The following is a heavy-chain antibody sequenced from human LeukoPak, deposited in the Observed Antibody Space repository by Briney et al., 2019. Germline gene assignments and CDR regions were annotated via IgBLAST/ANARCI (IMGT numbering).Heavy chain of an antibody. CDR2: IVPQFGTS. Sequence: AASVKVSCKASGGTVTDYGISWVRQAPRQGLEWMGRIVPQFGTSHYAQKFQGRVTITADEATNTLYMELSSLRPEDTGVYYCARDDCTDGSCYTDYWGQGTQVTVSS. D-gene: IGHD2-2*02. J-gene: IGHJ4*02. CDR3: ARDDCTDGSCYTDY. CDR1: GGTVTDYG. V-gene: IGHV1-69*15.